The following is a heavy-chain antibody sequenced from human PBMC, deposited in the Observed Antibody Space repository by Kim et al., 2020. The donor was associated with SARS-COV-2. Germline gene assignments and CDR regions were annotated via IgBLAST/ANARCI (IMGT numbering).Heavy chain of an antibody. V-gene: IGHV5-51*01. CDR3: ARWITYYYDSSGYFDY. Sequence: SFQGQVTISADKSISTAYLQWSSLKASDTAMYYCARWITYYYDSSGYFDYWGQGTLVTVSS. J-gene: IGHJ4*02. D-gene: IGHD3-22*01.